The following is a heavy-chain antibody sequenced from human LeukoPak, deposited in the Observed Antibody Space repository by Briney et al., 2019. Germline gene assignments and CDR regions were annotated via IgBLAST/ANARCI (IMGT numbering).Heavy chain of an antibody. Sequence: SQTLSLTCTVSGGSISSGGYYWSWIRQHPGKGLEWIGYIYYSGSTYYNPSLKSRVTISVDTSKNQFSLKLSSVTAADTAVYYCARDPGLSDEYGDSLDAFDIWGQGTMVTVSS. D-gene: IGHD4-17*01. CDR3: ARDPGLSDEYGDSLDAFDI. CDR1: GGSISSGGYY. CDR2: IYYSGST. V-gene: IGHV4-31*03. J-gene: IGHJ3*02.